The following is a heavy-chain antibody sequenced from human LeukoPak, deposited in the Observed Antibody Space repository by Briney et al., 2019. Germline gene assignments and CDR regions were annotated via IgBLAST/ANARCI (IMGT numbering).Heavy chain of an antibody. D-gene: IGHD2-15*01. CDR1: GGSISSYY. CDR3: ASHFDCSGGSCYSGGYWFDP. CDR2: IYTSGST. Sequence: SETLSLTCTVSGGSISSYYWSWIRQPAGKGLEWIGRIYTSGSTNYNPSLKSRVTMSVDTSKNQFSLKLSSVTAADTAVYYCASHFDCSGGSCYSGGYWFDPWGQGTLVTVSS. V-gene: IGHV4-4*07. J-gene: IGHJ5*02.